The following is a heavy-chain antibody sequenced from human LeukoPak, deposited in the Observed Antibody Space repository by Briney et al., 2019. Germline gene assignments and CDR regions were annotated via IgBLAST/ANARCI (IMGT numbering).Heavy chain of an antibody. J-gene: IGHJ5*02. CDR1: GGTFSSYA. Sequence: ASVKVSCKASGGTFSSYAISWVRQAPGQGLEWMGWINPNSGGTNYAQKFQGRVTMTRDTSISTAYMELSRLRSDDTAVYYCATEQVDIVVVPAASGWFDPWGQGTLVTVSS. CDR2: INPNSGGT. V-gene: IGHV1-2*02. D-gene: IGHD2-2*03. CDR3: ATEQVDIVVVPAASGWFDP.